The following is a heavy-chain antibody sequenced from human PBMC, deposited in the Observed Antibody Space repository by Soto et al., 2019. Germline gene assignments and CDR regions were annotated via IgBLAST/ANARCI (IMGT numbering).Heavy chain of an antibody. J-gene: IGHJ4*02. CDR1: GCTFSSYA. Sequence: AGGSLRLSCAASGCTFSSYAMSWVRQAPGKGLEWVSAISGSGGSTYYADSVKGRFTISRDNSKNTLYLQMNSLRAEDTAVYYCAKDPETYYDFWSGYPDYWGQGTLVTVSS. V-gene: IGHV3-23*01. CDR3: AKDPETYYDFWSGYPDY. D-gene: IGHD3-3*01. CDR2: ISGSGGST.